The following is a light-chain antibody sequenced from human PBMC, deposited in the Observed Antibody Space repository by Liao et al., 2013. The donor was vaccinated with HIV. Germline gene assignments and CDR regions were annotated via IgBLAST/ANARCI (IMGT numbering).Light chain of an antibody. CDR3: QVWDTISDHVV. CDR2: YDS. CDR1: KLGDKS. J-gene: IGLJ2*01. Sequence: SYELTQTPSVSVSPGQTASITCSGDKLGDKSTSWYQQKPGQAPVPVIHYDSDRPSGIPARFSGSNSGNTATLTISEVEAGDEADYYCQVWDTISDHVVFGGGTKLTVL. V-gene: IGLV3-1*01.